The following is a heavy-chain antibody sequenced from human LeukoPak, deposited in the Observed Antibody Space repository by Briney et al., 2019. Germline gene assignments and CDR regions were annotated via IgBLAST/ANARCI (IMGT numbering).Heavy chain of an antibody. CDR1: GFTFNTYW. CDR3: VRGNTTFYDVWTGYYWFGGYFDF. Sequence: GGSLGLSCAASGFTFNTYWMTWVRQAPGKGLEWVANIKQDGSEKYYVDSVKGRFTLSRDNGKKSLFLQMDSLRTEDTALYYCVRGNTTFYDVWTGYYWFGGYFDFWGQGTQVTVS. CDR2: IKQDGSEK. J-gene: IGHJ4*02. D-gene: IGHD3-3*01. V-gene: IGHV3-7*03.